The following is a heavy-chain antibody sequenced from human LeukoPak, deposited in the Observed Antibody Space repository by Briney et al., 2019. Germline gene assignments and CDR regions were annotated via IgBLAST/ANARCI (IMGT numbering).Heavy chain of an antibody. CDR3: ARVCVSSLWFGEKTNWFDP. CDR2: MNPNSGNT. D-gene: IGHD3-10*01. Sequence: ASVKVSCKASGYTFTSYDINWVRQATGQGLEWMGWMNPNSGNTGYAQKFQGRVTMTRNTSISTAYMELSSLRSEDTAVYYCARVCVSSLWFGEKTNWFDPWGQGTLVTVSS. V-gene: IGHV1-8*01. J-gene: IGHJ5*02. CDR1: GYTFTSYD.